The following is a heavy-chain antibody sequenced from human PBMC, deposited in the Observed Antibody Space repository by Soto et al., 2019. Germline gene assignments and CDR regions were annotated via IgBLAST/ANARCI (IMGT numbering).Heavy chain of an antibody. CDR3: ARGVYYDFWSGYYRLGNWFDP. D-gene: IGHD3-3*01. CDR1: GGSFSGYY. J-gene: IGHJ5*02. V-gene: IGHV4-34*01. CDR2: INHSGST. Sequence: SETLSLTSAVYGGSFSGYYWSWIRQPPGKGLEWIGEINHSGSTNYNPSLKSRVTISVDTSKNQFSLKLSSVTAADTAVYYCARGVYYDFWSGYYRLGNWFDPWGQGTRVTVSS.